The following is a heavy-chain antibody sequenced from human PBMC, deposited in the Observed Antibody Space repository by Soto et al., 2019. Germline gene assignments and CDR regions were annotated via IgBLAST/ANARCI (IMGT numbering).Heavy chain of an antibody. CDR2: INHSGST. D-gene: IGHD7-27*01. CDR3: ARGRIDPHWGSPVRYYYYMDV. J-gene: IGHJ6*03. V-gene: IGHV4-34*01. CDR1: GGSFSGYY. Sequence: PSETLSLTCAVYGGSFSGYYWSWIRQPPGKGLEWIGEINHSGSTNYNPSLKSRVTISVDTSKNQFSLKLSSVTAADTAVYYCARGRIDPHWGSPVRYYYYMDVWGKGTTVTVSS.